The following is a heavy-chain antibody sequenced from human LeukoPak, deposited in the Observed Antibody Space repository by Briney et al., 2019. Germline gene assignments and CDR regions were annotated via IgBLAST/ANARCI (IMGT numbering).Heavy chain of an antibody. V-gene: IGHV4-39*01. Sequence: SETLSLTCTVSGGSISSDYYWGWIRQPPGKALEWIGTIHFSGNTYYNPSLKSRVAISADTSKNQFSLRLSSVTAADTAVYYCARDFGDYRVDYWGQGTLVIVSS. CDR1: GGSISSDYY. D-gene: IGHD4-17*01. J-gene: IGHJ4*02. CDR2: IHFSGNT. CDR3: ARDFGDYRVDY.